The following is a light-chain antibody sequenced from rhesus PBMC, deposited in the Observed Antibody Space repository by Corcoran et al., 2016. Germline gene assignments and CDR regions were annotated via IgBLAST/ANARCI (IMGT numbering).Light chain of an antibody. Sequence: DIQMTQSPSSLSASVGDTVTITCRPSQGISGFLNWFQQKPGKAPKLLIYAASSWESGFPPRFSGSGSGTEVTITISSLKPEDCAVYYCLQHNSYPWTFGQGTKVEIK. CDR1: QGISGF. CDR2: AAS. CDR3: LQHNSYPWT. V-gene: IGKV1-28*01. J-gene: IGKJ1*01.